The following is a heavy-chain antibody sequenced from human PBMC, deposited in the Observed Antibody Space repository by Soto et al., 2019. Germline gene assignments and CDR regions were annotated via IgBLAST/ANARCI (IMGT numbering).Heavy chain of an antibody. V-gene: IGHV1-2*04. CDR1: GYTFTGYY. CDR3: ARIGRRDCSGGSCYSHYYYYMDF. D-gene: IGHD2-15*01. Sequence: QVQLVQSGAEVKKLGASVKVSCKASGYTFTGYYMHWVRQAPGQGLEWMGWINPNSGGTNYAQKFQGWVTITRDTTISTDYMEVSSLRSDDTAVYYCARIGRRDCSGGSCYSHYYYYMDFWGKGTTVTVSS. CDR2: INPNSGGT. J-gene: IGHJ6*03.